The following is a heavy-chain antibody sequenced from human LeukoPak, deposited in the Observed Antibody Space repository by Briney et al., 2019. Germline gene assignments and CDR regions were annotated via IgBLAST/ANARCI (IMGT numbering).Heavy chain of an antibody. CDR2: ISSGGTYI. V-gene: IGHV3-21*01. CDR1: GFIFSNAW. D-gene: IGHD3-9*01. Sequence: GGSLRLSCAGSGFIFSNAWMNWVRQAPGKGLEWVSSISSGGTYIYYGDSVKGRFTMSRDDAKNSVSLQMNSLRAEDTAVYYCARDPPYYDMLIGLYNGHFDSWGQGALVTVSS. CDR3: ARDPPYYDMLIGLYNGHFDS. J-gene: IGHJ4*02.